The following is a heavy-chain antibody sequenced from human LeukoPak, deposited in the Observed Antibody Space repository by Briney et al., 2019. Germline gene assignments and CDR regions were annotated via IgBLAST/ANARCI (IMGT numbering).Heavy chain of an antibody. CDR2: IKQDGSEQ. D-gene: IGHD2-15*01. Sequence: AGGSLRLSCAASGFTCNSYWMSWVRQAPGKGQEWVANIKQDGSEQYYVDSVKGRFTISRDNAKNSLYLQMNSLRAGDTAVYYCAKGSQCSGGSCYNTYDNWGQGTLVTVSS. V-gene: IGHV3-7*01. CDR1: GFTCNSYW. J-gene: IGHJ4*02. CDR3: AKGSQCSGGSCYNTYDN.